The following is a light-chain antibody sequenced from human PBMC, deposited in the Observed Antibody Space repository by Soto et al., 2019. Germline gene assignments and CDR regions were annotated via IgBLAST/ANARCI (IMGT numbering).Light chain of an antibody. J-gene: IGLJ1*01. CDR3: SSFRHGTSYV. CDR2: DVT. CDR1: SNDVGRFNY. V-gene: IGLV2-8*01. Sequence: QSALTQAPSASGSPGQSVTISCAGTSNDVGRFNYVSWYQHHPGKAPKLIIYDVTKRPSGVPDCFSGSKSGNTAFLTVSGLQAEDEADYFCSSFRHGTSYVFGTGTKVTVL.